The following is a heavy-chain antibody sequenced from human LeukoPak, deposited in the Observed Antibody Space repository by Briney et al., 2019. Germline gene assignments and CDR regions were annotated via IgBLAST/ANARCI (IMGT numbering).Heavy chain of an antibody. V-gene: IGHV3-21*01. Sequence: GGSLRLSCATSGFTFSSYSMDWVRQAPGKGLEWVSSISYSTYVYYADSVKGRFTISRDNTKNSLYLQMNSLRVEDTAVYYCARLSGDGVWGQGTLVTVSS. J-gene: IGHJ4*02. CDR3: ARLSGDGV. D-gene: IGHD7-27*01. CDR2: ISYSTYV. CDR1: GFTFSSYS.